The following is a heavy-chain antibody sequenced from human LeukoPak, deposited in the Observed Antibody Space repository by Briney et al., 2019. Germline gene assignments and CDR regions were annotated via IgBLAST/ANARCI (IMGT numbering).Heavy chain of an antibody. CDR2: IYDSGST. Sequence: SETLSLTCAVSGGSISSGGYSWSWIRQPPGKGLEWIGNIYDSGSTYYYPSLKSRVTISVDRSKNQFSLKLSSVTAADTAVYYCARVVMFSGPFDIWGQGTMVAVSS. V-gene: IGHV4-30-2*01. CDR1: GGSISSGGYS. CDR3: ARVVMFSGPFDI. D-gene: IGHD3-10*02. J-gene: IGHJ3*02.